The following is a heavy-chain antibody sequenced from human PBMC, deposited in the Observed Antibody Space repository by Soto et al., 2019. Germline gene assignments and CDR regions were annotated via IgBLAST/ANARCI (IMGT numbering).Heavy chain of an antibody. J-gene: IGHJ6*02. D-gene: IGHD3-22*01. CDR2: IFYRGTT. V-gene: IGHV4-59*02. Sequence: SETLSLTCTVSGGSVSGYYWSWIRQSPGKGLEWLGYIFYRGTTKYSPSVKGRVTISADTSRNQFSLNLSSVTAADTAVYYCTRHAIIPKLQYGMDVWGQGTMVTVSS. CDR3: TRHAIIPKLQYGMDV. CDR1: GGSVSGYY.